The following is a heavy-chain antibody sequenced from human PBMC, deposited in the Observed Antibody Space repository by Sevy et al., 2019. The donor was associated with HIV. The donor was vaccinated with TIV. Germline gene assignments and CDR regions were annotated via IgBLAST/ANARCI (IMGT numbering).Heavy chain of an antibody. V-gene: IGHV3-7*01. Sequence: GGSLRLSCAASRFTFKTYWMSWVRQAPGKGLEWVGNIKEDGSAKYYADAVRGRFTISRDNAKNSLYLQMSSLRVEDTAVYYCARDSPGYGGYSYWGQGTLVTVSS. D-gene: IGHD1-26*01. CDR3: ARDSPGYGGYSY. J-gene: IGHJ4*01. CDR2: IKEDGSAK. CDR1: RFTFKTYW.